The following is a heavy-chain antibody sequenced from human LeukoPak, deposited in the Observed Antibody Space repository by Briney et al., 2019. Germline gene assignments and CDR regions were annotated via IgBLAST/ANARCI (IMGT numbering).Heavy chain of an antibody. Sequence: GGSLRLSCAASGFTFSSYEMNWVRQAPGKGLEWVSYISSSGSTIYYADSVKGRFTISRDNAKNSLYLQMNSLSAEDTAVYFCARDVSDENGSSSRIHLDSWGQGTLVSVSS. V-gene: IGHV3-48*03. D-gene: IGHD6-6*01. CDR1: GFTFSSYE. CDR2: ISSSGSTI. CDR3: ARDVSDENGSSSRIHLDS. J-gene: IGHJ4*02.